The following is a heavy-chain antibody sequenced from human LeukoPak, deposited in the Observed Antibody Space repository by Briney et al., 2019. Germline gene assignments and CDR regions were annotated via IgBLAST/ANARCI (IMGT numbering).Heavy chain of an antibody. J-gene: IGHJ4*02. CDR2: IIPIFGTA. D-gene: IGHD6-19*01. V-gene: IGHV1-69*06. CDR3: ARGSLSSSPEN. Sequence: GASVKVSCKASGYTFTGYYMHWVRQAPGQGLEWMGGIIPIFGTANYAQKFQGRVTITADKSTSTAYMELSSLRSEDTAVYYCARGSLSSSPENWGQGTLVTVSS. CDR1: GYTFTGYY.